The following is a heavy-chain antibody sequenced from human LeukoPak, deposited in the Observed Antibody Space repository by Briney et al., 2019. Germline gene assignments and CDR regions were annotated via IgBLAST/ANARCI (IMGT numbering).Heavy chain of an antibody. J-gene: IGHJ4*02. V-gene: IGHV1-2*02. Sequence: GASVKVSCKASGYTFTGYYMHWVRQAPGQGLEWMGWINPNSGGTNYAQKFQGRVTMTRDTSISTAYMELSRLRSDDTAVYYCARTERFLEWLTYYWGQGTLVTVSS. CDR3: ARTERFLEWLTYY. CDR1: GYTFTGYY. CDR2: INPNSGGT. D-gene: IGHD3-3*01.